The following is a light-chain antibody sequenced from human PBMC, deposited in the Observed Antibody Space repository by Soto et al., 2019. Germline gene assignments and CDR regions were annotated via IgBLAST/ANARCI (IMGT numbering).Light chain of an antibody. CDR2: AAS. CDR1: QSIVTY. J-gene: IGKJ1*01. Sequence: DIHMTQSPSSLSASVLDIVTITFLASQSIVTYLNWYLQKPGKAPKLLIYAASNLQSGVPSRFSGSGSGTDFTLTISSLQPDDFATYYCQHYNSYSEAFGQGTKVDIK. V-gene: IGKV1-39*01. CDR3: QHYNSYSEA.